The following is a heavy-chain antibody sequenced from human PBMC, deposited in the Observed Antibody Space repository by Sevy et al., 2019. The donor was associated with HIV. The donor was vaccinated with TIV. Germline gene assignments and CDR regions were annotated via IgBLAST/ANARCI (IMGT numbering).Heavy chain of an antibody. CDR1: GFTFSSYA. Sequence: LSLTCAASGFTFSSYAMHWVRQAPGKGLEWVAVISYDGSNKYYADSVKGRFTISRDNSKNTLYLQMNSLRGEDTAVYYCARDVGYGDYDHAFDISGQGTVVTVSS. CDR3: ARDVGYGDYDHAFDI. D-gene: IGHD4-17*01. J-gene: IGHJ3*02. CDR2: ISYDGSNK. V-gene: IGHV3-30-3*01.